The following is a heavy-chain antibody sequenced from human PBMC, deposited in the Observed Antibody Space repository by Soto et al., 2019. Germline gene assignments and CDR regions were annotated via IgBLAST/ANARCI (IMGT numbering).Heavy chain of an antibody. J-gene: IGHJ5*02. CDR3: ARLIAAAGTDWFDP. CDR1: GDRVSSNSAA. Sequence: SQTLSLPCAISGDRVSSNSAAWNWIRQSPSRGLEWLGRTYYRSKWYNDYAVSVKSRITINPDTSKNQFSLQLNSVTPEDTAVYYCARLIAAAGTDWFDPWGQGTLVTVSS. D-gene: IGHD6-13*01. V-gene: IGHV6-1*01. CDR2: TYYRSKWYN.